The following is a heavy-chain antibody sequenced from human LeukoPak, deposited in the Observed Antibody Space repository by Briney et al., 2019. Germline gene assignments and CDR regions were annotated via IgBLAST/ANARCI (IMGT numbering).Heavy chain of an antibody. CDR2: INPNSGGT. J-gene: IGHJ4*02. CDR1: GYTFTGYY. CDR3: ASRRVAVAGTHFDY. V-gene: IGHV1-2*02. Sequence: GASVKVSCKASGYTFTGYYMHWVRQAPGQGLEWMGWINPNSGGTNYAQKFQGRVTMTRDTSISTAYMKLSRLRSDDTAVYYCASRRVAVAGTHFDYWGQGTLVTVSS. D-gene: IGHD6-19*01.